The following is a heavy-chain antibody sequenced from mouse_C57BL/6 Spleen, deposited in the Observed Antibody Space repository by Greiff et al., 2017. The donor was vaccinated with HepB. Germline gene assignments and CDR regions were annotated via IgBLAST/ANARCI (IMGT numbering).Heavy chain of an antibody. CDR3: ARSPTGYFDY. J-gene: IGHJ2*01. Sequence: QVQLQQPGAELVMPGASVKLSCKASGYTFTSYWMHWVKQRPGQGLEWIGEIDPSDSYTNYNQKFKGKSTLTVDKSSSTAYMQLSSLTSEDSAVYYCARSPTGYFDYWGQGTTLTVSS. CDR2: IDPSDSYT. CDR1: GYTFTSYW. V-gene: IGHV1-69*01.